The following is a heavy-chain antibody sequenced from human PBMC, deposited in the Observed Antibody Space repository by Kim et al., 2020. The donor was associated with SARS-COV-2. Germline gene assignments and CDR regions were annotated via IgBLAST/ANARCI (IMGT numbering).Heavy chain of an antibody. J-gene: IGHJ3*02. CDR2: ISSSGSTI. Sequence: GGSLRLSCAASGFTFSSYEMNWVRQAPGKGLEWVSYISSSGSTIYYADSVKGRFTISRDNAKNSLYLQMNSLRAEDTAVYYCARGSIVVPAAIFSDRGGVGAFDIWGQGTMVTVSS. V-gene: IGHV3-48*03. CDR1: GFTFSSYE. CDR3: ARGSIVVPAAIFSDRGGVGAFDI. D-gene: IGHD2-2*01.